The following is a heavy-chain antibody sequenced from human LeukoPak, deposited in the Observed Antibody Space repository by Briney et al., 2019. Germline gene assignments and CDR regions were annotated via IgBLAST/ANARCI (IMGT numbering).Heavy chain of an antibody. CDR1: GFTVSSNY. V-gene: IGHV3-53*01. D-gene: IGHD3-3*01. Sequence: GGSLRLSCAASGFTVSSNYMSWVRQAPGKGLEWVSVIYSGGSTYYADSVKGRFTISRDNSKNSLYLQMNSLRAEDTAVYYCARDRNTDFWSGYYTNYFDYWGQGTLVTVSS. CDR3: ARDRNTDFWSGYYTNYFDY. CDR2: IYSGGST. J-gene: IGHJ4*02.